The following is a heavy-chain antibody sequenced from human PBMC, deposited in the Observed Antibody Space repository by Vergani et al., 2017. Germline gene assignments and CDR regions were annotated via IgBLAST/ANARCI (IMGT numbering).Heavy chain of an antibody. CDR1: GYTFTSYY. CDR3: ARGGGSGSYRVWFDP. CDR2: INRSGGST. Sequence: QVQLVQSGAEVKKPGASVKVSCKASGYTFTSYYMHWVRQAPGQGLEWMGIINRSGGSTSYAQKFQGRVTMTRDTSTSTVYMELSSLRSEDTAVYYCARGGGSGSYRVWFDPWGQGTLVTVSS. J-gene: IGHJ5*02. D-gene: IGHD3-10*01. V-gene: IGHV1-46*03.